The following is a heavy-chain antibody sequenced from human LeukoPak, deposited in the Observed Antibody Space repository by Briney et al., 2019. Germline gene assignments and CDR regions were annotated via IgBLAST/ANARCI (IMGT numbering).Heavy chain of an antibody. D-gene: IGHD3-10*01. Sequence: ASVRVSCKASGYTFTSYYMHWVRQAPGQGLEWMGIINPSGGSTSYAQKFQGRVTMTRDTSISTAYMELSRLRSDDTAVYYCASSRGGEEVDYWGQGTLVTVSS. CDR3: ASSRGGEEVDY. J-gene: IGHJ4*02. V-gene: IGHV1-46*01. CDR1: GYTFTSYY. CDR2: INPSGGST.